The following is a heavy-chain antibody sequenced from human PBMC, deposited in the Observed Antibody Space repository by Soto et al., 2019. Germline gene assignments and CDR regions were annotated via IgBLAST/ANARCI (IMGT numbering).Heavy chain of an antibody. CDR2: VKSKTDGGTT. V-gene: IGHV3-15*01. CDR3: TTGSSVRDY. Sequence: EVQLVESGGGLVKPGGSLRLSCAASGFTFTNALMTWVRQAPGKGLEWVGRVKSKTDGGTTDYAAPVKGRFTISRDDSENTLFLQMNSPKTEDTAVYYCTTGSSVRDYWGQGTLVTVSS. D-gene: IGHD3-10*01. CDR1: GFTFTNAL. J-gene: IGHJ4*02.